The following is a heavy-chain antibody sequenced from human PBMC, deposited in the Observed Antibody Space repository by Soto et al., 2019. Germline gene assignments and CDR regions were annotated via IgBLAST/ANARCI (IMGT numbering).Heavy chain of an antibody. V-gene: IGHV3-30*18. CDR3: AKDGWGGDFQH. J-gene: IGHJ1*01. CDR2: ISYDGSNK. Sequence: GGSLRLSCAASGFTFSSYGMHWVRQAPGKGLEWVAVISYDGSNKYYADSVKGRFTISRDNSKNTLYLQMNSLRAEDTAVYYCAKDGWGGDFQHWGQGTLVTVSS. D-gene: IGHD6-19*01. CDR1: GFTFSSYG.